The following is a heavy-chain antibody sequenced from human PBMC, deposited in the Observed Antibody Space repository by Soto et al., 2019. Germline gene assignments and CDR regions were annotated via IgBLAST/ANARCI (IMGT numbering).Heavy chain of an antibody. V-gene: IGHV1-8*02. J-gene: IGHJ4*02. D-gene: IGHD3-10*01. CDR1: GGTFSSYA. CDR2: IIPIFGNT. CDR3: ARGRASGTYYVLDY. Sequence: ASVKVSCKASGGTFSSYAIRRVRQDPGQGLEWMGGIIPIFGNTGYAQKFQGRVTMTRITSISTAYMELSSLRSEDTAVYFCARGRASGTYYVLDYWGQGTLVTVSS.